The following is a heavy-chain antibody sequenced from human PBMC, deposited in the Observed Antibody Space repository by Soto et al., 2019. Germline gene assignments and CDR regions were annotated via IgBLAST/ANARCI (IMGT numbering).Heavy chain of an antibody. CDR2: ITGSGSST. Sequence: EVQLLESGGGLIQLGGSLRLSCTASGFTVTNYAMSWVRQAPGKGLEWVSTITGSGSSTFYAESVKGRFTISRDSSRTALYLQMNSLRAEDTAVYYCAKERMLLWFGELNAWGQGTLVTVSS. CDR1: GFTVTNYA. V-gene: IGHV3-23*01. CDR3: AKERMLLWFGELNA. J-gene: IGHJ5*02. D-gene: IGHD3-10*01.